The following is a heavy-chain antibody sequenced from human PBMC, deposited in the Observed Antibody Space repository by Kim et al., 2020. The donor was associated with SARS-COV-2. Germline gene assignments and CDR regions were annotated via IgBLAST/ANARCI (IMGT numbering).Heavy chain of an antibody. CDR3: ARGNWVDY. CDR1: GFTFSSYA. CDR2: ISYDGSNK. J-gene: IGHJ4*02. D-gene: IGHD7-27*01. Sequence: LSLSCAASGFTFSSYAMHWVRQAPGKGLEWVAVISYDGSNKYHADSVKGRFTISRDNSKNTLFLQMNSLRAEDTAVYYCARGNWVDYWGQGTLVTVSS. V-gene: IGHV3-30*04.